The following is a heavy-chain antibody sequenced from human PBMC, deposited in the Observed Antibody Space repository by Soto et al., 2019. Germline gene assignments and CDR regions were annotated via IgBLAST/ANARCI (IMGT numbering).Heavy chain of an antibody. D-gene: IGHD1-26*01. CDR2: IYPGDSDT. V-gene: IGHV5-51*01. CDR3: ARHLVGATAFDI. J-gene: IGHJ3*02. Sequence: GESLKISCKGSGYSFTSYWIGWVRQMPGKGLEWMGIIYPGDSDTRYCPSFQGQVTISADKSISTACLQWSSLKASDSAIYYCARHLVGATAFDIWGQGTMVTVSS. CDR1: GYSFTSYW.